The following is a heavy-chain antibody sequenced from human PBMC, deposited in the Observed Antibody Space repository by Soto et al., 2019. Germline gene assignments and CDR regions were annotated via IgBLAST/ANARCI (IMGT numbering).Heavy chain of an antibody. J-gene: IGHJ4*02. V-gene: IGHV2-5*02. CDR1: GFSLTTSGVG. CDR2: IYWDDDK. Sequence: QITLKESGPPLVKPTQTLTLTCTFSGFSLTTSGVGVGWIRQPPGKALEWLALIYWDDDKRYSPSLQSRVTXSTXTSKNQVVLTMTNVDPVDTATYYCAHSRAPRIFDYWGQGTLVTVSS. D-gene: IGHD3-10*01. CDR3: AHSRAPRIFDY.